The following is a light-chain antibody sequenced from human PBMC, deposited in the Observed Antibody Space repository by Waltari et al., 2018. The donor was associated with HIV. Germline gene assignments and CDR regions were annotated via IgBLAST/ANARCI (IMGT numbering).Light chain of an antibody. CDR1: ALPKKY. Sequence: SYDLTQTPSVSVSPGQTTRINCSRGALPKKYSSWYRQKAGQAPILLIYKDIERPSGIPEGISGSGSGTGVTLTIHDVQAVDEGDYFCQATDHDGTWVFGGGTKLTVL. CDR2: KDI. J-gene: IGLJ3*02. V-gene: IGLV3-25*03. CDR3: QATDHDGTWV.